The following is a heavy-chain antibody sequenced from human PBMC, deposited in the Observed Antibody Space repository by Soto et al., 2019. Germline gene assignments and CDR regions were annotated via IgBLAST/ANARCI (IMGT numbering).Heavy chain of an antibody. D-gene: IGHD1-1*01. Sequence: ASVKPTSKASGFAYTSQALHWVRQAPGQGLEWMGWINTGNGNTKYSQRFQGRVTIIRDTSATTVYMDLRSLKSEDTAVYYCANYQRQPGGFEYWGQGTLVTVSS. CDR3: ANYQRQPGGFEY. CDR2: INTGNGNT. CDR1: GFAYTSQA. J-gene: IGHJ4*02. V-gene: IGHV1-3*04.